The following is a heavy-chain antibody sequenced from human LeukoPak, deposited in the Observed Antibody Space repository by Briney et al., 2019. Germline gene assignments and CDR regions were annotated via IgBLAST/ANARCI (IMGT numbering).Heavy chain of an antibody. D-gene: IGHD2-2*01. J-gene: IGHJ4*02. CDR1: GFTFRNYW. CDR3: ARVLYGSRVNVIDS. CDR2: MNEYGSEK. V-gene: IGHV3-7*01. Sequence: GFLTLSCAASGFTFRNYWINWVRQAPGKGLEGVANMNEYGSEKYYVDSVRGRFTISRDNAENSLFLHMNSLRVEDTAVYRCARVLYGSRVNVIDSWGPGTLVTVSS.